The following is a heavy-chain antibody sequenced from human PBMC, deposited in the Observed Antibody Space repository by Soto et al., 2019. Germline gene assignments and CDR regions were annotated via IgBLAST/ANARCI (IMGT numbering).Heavy chain of an antibody. J-gene: IGHJ5*01. Sequence: PSETLSLTCTVSGDSIISSDFYWGWVRQPPGKGLEWIGSIFYLGSSYYNPSLKSRVTMSVDTSKNQFSLRLRSVTAADTALYFCARHSSAPRKNNWFDPWGEGIMVTFSS. CDR1: GDSIISSDFY. CDR3: ARHSSAPRKNNWFDP. V-gene: IGHV4-39*01. D-gene: IGHD6-6*01. CDR2: IFYLGSS.